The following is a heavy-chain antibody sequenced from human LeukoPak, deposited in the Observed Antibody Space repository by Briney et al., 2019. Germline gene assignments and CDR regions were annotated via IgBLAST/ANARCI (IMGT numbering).Heavy chain of an antibody. CDR2: ISACNGNT. CDR1: GYTFTSYG. J-gene: IGHJ6*03. CDR3: ARVPSPLFLASYYMDV. V-gene: IGHV1-18*01. Sequence: GASVKVSCKASGYTFTSYGISWVRQAPGQGLEWMGWISACNGNTNYAQKLQGRVTMTTDTSTSTAYMELRSLRSDDTAVYYCARVPSPLFLASYYMDVWGKGTTVTVSS.